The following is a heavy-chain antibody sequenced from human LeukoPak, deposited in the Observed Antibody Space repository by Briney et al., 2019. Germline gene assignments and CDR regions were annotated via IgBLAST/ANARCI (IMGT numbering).Heavy chain of an antibody. V-gene: IGHV4-59*01. D-gene: IGHD1-26*01. CDR2: IYYSGST. CDR1: GGSISSYY. Sequence: SETLSLTCTVSGGSISSYYRSWIRQPPGKGLEWIGYIYYSGSTNYNPSLKSRVTISVDTSKNQFSLKLSSVTAADTAVYYCARGSYSGSYVDWGQGTLVTVSS. J-gene: IGHJ4*02. CDR3: ARGSYSGSYVD.